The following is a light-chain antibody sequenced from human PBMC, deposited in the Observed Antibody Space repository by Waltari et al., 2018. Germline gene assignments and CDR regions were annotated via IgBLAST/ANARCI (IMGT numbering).Light chain of an antibody. J-gene: IGLJ3*02. CDR1: SSDVGIYNL. CDR2: EGS. CDR3: CSYAGSTIWV. Sequence: QSALTQPASVSGSPGQSITLSCTGTSSDVGIYNLVSWYQQYPGKAPKLMIYEGSKRPSGVSNRFSGSKSGNTASLTISGLQAEDEADYYCCSYAGSTIWVFGGGTKVTVL. V-gene: IGLV2-23*01.